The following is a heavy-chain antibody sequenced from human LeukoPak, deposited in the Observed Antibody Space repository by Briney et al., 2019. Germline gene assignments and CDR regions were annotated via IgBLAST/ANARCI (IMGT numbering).Heavy chain of an antibody. D-gene: IGHD3-10*02. CDR1: GFTVSSNR. CDR2: INHDRGLK. Sequence: GGSLRLSCAASGFTVSSNRRSWVRQAPGEGVEWGANINHDRGLKYYVDSVKGRFTISRDNAKKPLYLKMNTLRAEDTAVYYFARHVPGGDDVWGLGKMITVSS. V-gene: IGHV3-7*01. CDR3: ARHVPGGDDV. J-gene: IGHJ3*01.